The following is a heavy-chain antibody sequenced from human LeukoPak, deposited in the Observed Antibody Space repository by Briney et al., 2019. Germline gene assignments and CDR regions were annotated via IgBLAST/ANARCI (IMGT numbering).Heavy chain of an antibody. J-gene: IGHJ4*02. CDR3: ARVTWAGGRGYFDY. CDR2: ISAYNGNT. V-gene: IGHV1-18*01. CDR1: GYTFTSYG. D-gene: IGHD1-14*01. Sequence: ASVKVSFKASGYTFTSYGISWVRQAPGQGLEWMGCISAYNGNTNYAQKLQGRVTMTTDTSTSTAYMELRSLRSDDTAVYYCARVTWAGGRGYFDYWGQGTLVTVSS.